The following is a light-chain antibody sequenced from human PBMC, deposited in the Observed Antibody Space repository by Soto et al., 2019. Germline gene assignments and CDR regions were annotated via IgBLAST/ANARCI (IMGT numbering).Light chain of an antibody. CDR2: GAS. CDR1: QSVSSSY. J-gene: IGKJ5*01. CDR3: EQYGSSPAIT. V-gene: IGKV3-20*01. Sequence: EIVLTQSRGTLSLSPGERASLSCRANQSVSSSYLAWYQQKPGQAPRLLIYGASSRATGIPDRFSGSGSGTDFSLTISRLEPEDFAVYYCEQYGSSPAITFGQGTRLEIK.